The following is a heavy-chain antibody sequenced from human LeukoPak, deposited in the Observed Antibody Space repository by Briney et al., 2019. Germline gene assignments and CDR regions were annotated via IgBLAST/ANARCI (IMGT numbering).Heavy chain of an antibody. D-gene: IGHD1-20*01. V-gene: IGHV1-2*06. Sequence: ASVKVSCEASGYTFTGYYMHWVRQAPGQGLEWMGRINPNSGGTNYAQEFQGRVTMTRDTSISTAYMELSRLRSDDTAVYYCASLAGNWNPIDYWGQGTLVTVSS. CDR1: GYTFTGYY. CDR3: ASLAGNWNPIDY. J-gene: IGHJ4*02. CDR2: INPNSGGT.